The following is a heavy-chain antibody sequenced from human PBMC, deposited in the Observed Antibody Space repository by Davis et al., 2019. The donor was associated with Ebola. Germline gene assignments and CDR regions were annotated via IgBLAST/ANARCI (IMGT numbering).Heavy chain of an antibody. J-gene: IGHJ6*02. CDR1: GGSISSYY. Sequence: SETLSLTCTVSGGSISSYYWSWIRQPPGKGLEWIGYIYYSGSTNYNPSLKSRVTISVDTSKNQFSLKLSSVTAADTAVYYCARQAYYGMDVWGQGTTVTVSS. CDR2: IYYSGST. V-gene: IGHV4-59*08. CDR3: ARQAYYGMDV.